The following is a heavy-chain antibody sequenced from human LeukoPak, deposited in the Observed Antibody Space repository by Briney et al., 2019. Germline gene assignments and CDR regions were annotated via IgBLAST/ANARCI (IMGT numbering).Heavy chain of an antibody. V-gene: IGHV3-33*01. D-gene: IGHD3-22*01. CDR2: IWHDGSNR. CDR1: GFNFGHYG. Sequence: GGSLRLSCAASGFNFGHYGMHWVRQAPGEGLEWVSLIWHDGSNRYYADSVKGRFSISRDNSKNTVYLQMDSLRAEDTAVYYCARDGGILYYDSTGYYPNYFDSWGQGILVSVSS. J-gene: IGHJ4*02. CDR3: ARDGGILYYDSTGYYPNYFDS.